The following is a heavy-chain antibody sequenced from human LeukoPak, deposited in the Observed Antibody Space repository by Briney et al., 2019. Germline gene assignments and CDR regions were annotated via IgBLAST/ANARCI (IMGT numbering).Heavy chain of an antibody. CDR1: GYTFTSYY. J-gene: IGHJ4*02. Sequence: ASVKVSCKASGYTFTSYYMHWVRQAPGQGLEWMGIIKPSGGDTSYAQKFQGRLTMTRDTSTNTVYMELTSLRSEDTAVYYCAREVMDNLRFDYWGQGTLVTVSS. V-gene: IGHV1-46*01. CDR3: AREVMDNLRFDY. D-gene: IGHD1-14*01. CDR2: IKPSGGDT.